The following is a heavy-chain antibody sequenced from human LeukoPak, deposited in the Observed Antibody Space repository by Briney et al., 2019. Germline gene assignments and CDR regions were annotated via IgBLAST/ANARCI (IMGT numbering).Heavy chain of an antibody. D-gene: IGHD3-10*01. Sequence: PGGSLRLSCAASGFTFNNFWMSWVRQAPGKGLEWVANIGEDGSEKYHVASVRGRFTISRDNVKDSLYLQMSSLRAEDTATYYCAREWGFGEDHAFDIWGQGTMVTVSS. CDR2: IGEDGSEK. V-gene: IGHV3-7*01. J-gene: IGHJ3*02. CDR1: GFTFNNFW. CDR3: AREWGFGEDHAFDI.